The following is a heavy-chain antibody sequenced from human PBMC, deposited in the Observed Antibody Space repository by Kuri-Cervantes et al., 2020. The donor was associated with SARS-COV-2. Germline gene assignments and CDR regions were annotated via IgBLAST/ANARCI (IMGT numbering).Heavy chain of an antibody. CDR1: GFTFSSYW. Sequence: GESLKISCAASGFTFSSYWMSWVRQAPGKGLEWVANIKQDGSEKYYVDSVKGRFTISRDSAKSSLYLQMNSLRVEDTAVYYCARYFGVITVDYWGRGTPVTVSS. D-gene: IGHD3-3*01. CDR2: IKQDGSEK. CDR3: ARYFGVITVDY. J-gene: IGHJ4*02. V-gene: IGHV3-7*01.